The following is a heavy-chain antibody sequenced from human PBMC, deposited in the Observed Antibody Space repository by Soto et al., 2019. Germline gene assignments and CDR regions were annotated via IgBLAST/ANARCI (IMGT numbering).Heavy chain of an antibody. CDR2: ISGDGGST. CDR1: GFTLDDKA. V-gene: IGHV3-43*02. D-gene: IGHD1-26*01. J-gene: IGHJ6*02. Sequence: GGSLRLSWAASGFTLDDKAMHWVRQAPGKGLEWVSLISGDGGSTYYADSVKGRFTISRDNSKNSLYLQMNSLRTEDTALYYCAKDMLRGGVGSYYYYYGIDVWGQGTTVTVSS. CDR3: AKDMLRGGVGSYYYYYGIDV.